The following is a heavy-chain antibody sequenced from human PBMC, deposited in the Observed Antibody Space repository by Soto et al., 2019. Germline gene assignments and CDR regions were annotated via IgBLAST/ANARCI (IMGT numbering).Heavy chain of an antibody. CDR1: GFTFSNYG. CDR3: AKGDGFDP. V-gene: IGHV3-30*18. CDR2: ISYDGSNK. J-gene: IGHJ5*02. Sequence: QVQLVESGGGVVQPGRSLRLSCAASGFTFSNYGIHWVRQAPGKGLEWVAVISYDGSNKYYADSVKGRFTISRDNSKNTLYLQMNSLRAEDTAVYYCAKGDGFDPWGQGTLVTVSS.